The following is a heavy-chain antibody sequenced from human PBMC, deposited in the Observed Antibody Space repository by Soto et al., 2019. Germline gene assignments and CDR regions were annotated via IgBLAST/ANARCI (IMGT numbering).Heavy chain of an antibody. J-gene: IGHJ6*02. V-gene: IGHV3-33*01. D-gene: IGHD3-10*01. CDR1: EFTFRNYG. CDR3: ARELGDRKRPYYYYCLDG. CDR2: IWYDGSNK. Sequence: GGSLRLSCAASEFTFRNYGMHWVRQAPGKGLEWVAGIWYDGSNKYHADSVKGRFNISRDNSKNTLHLRMSSLGAEDTAVYFCARELGDRKRPYYYYCLDGWGQGTSVTVSS.